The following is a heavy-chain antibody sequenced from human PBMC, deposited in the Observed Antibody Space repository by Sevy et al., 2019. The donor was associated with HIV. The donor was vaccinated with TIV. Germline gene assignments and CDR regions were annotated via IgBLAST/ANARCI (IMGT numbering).Heavy chain of an antibody. V-gene: IGHV3-30-3*01. CDR1: GFALSNYYA. CDR3: ARPRANYVDHYFFYAMDV. D-gene: IGHD4-17*01. J-gene: IGHJ6*02. CDR2: ISYDGSDK. Sequence: GGSLRLSCAASGFALSNYYAMHWVRQAPGKGLEWVALISYDGSDKYYADSVKGRFTITRDNFKNTLYLQMNSLTTADTAVYYCARPRANYVDHYFFYAMDVWGQGTTVTVSS.